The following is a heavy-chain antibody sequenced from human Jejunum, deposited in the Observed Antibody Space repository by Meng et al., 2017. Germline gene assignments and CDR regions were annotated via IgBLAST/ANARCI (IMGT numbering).Heavy chain of an antibody. Sequence: GESLKISCAASGFTVSQNYMTWVRQAPGKGLEWVSVIYTGGDAYYADSVKGRFTFSRDNSRNMVYLQLNSLRPEDTAVYYCERSAYSWGQGTLVTVSS. CDR1: GFTVSQNY. CDR3: ERSAYS. J-gene: IGHJ4*02. CDR2: IYTGGDA. V-gene: IGHV3-66*02.